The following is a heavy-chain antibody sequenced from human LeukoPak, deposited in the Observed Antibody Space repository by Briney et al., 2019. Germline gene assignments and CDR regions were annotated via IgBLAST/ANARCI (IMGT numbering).Heavy chain of an antibody. V-gene: IGHV4-4*07. CDR2: IYTSGST. J-gene: IGHJ5*02. D-gene: IGHD3-10*01. CDR3: ARVLWFGEFGYWFDP. Sequence: SETLSLTCTVPGGSISSYYWSWIRQPAGKGLEWIGRIYTSGSTNYNPSLKSRVTMSVDTSKNQFSLKLSSVTAADTAVYYCARVLWFGEFGYWFDPWGQGTLVTVSS. CDR1: GGSISSYY.